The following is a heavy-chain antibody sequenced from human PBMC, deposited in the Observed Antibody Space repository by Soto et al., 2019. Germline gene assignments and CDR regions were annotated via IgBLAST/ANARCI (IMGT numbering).Heavy chain of an antibody. J-gene: IGHJ3*01. CDR1: VFTSSG. Sequence: ASVKVSCKASVFTSSGISWVRQAPGQRLEWMGWISTHNGNTIYAQEFQGRVIMTMDTSTTTVYMELRSLSPDDTAVYLCAREGILGLFDAYDLWGQGTMVTVS. CDR3: AREGILGLFDAYDL. CDR2: ISTHNGNT. D-gene: IGHD3-3*01. V-gene: IGHV1-18*04.